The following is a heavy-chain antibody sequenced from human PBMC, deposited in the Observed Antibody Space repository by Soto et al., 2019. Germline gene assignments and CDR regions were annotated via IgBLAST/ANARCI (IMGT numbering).Heavy chain of an antibody. J-gene: IGHJ6*02. V-gene: IGHV4-34*01. CDR3: ARGRTGYCSGGSCPRPLDV. CDR2: INHSGST. CDR1: GGSFSGYY. Sequence: QVQLQPWGAGLLKPSETLSLTCAVSGGSFSGYYWSWIRQPPGKGLEWIGEINHSGSTNYNPSLKSRVTISVDTSKNQFSLKLSSVTAADTAVYYCARGRTGYCSGGSCPRPLDVWGQGTTVTVSS. D-gene: IGHD2-15*01.